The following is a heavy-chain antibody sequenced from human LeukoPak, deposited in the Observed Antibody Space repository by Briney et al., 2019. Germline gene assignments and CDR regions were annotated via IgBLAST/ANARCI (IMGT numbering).Heavy chain of an antibody. CDR3: ACDRETYYYDNNAHDLDV. J-gene: IGHJ6*02. V-gene: IGHV3-30-3*01. CDR1: GFTFNSYA. Sequence: QPGGSLRLSCAASGFTFNSYAMHWVRQAPGKGLEWVAVISYDGSNKFYTESVKGRFTISRDNSKNTLCLQMDSLRAEDTAVYYCACDRETYYYDNNAHDLDVWGQGTTVTVSS. D-gene: IGHD3-22*01. CDR2: ISYDGSNK.